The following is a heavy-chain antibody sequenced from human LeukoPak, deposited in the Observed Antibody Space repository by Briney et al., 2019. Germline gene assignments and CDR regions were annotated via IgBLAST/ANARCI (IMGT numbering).Heavy chain of an antibody. CDR1: GFSFNDYS. Sequence: PGGSLRLSCTTSGFSFNDYSLNWVRQAPGKGLEWVSGIRNSDGMTYYADSVRGRFTISTDNSKNTLYLQMNSLRAEDTALYYCAKGLERESRLDSWGQGTLVTVSS. V-gene: IGHV3-23*01. CDR3: AKGLERESRLDS. CDR2: IRNSDGMT. J-gene: IGHJ4*02. D-gene: IGHD1-1*01.